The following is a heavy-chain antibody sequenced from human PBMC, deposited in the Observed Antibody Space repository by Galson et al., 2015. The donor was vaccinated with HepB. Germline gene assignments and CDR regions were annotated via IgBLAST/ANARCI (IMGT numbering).Heavy chain of an antibody. J-gene: IGHJ4*02. V-gene: IGHV3-48*01. Sequence: SLRLSCAASGFTFSTYSMYWVRQAPGKGLEWVSYISSSSRTEYYADSVKGRFTISRDNAKNSLYLQMNSLRAEDTAVYYCARCPFTEYYGSGTYFDIWGQGTLVTASS. CDR1: GFTFSTYS. D-gene: IGHD3-10*01. CDR3: ARCPFTEYYGSGTYFDI. CDR2: ISSSSRTE.